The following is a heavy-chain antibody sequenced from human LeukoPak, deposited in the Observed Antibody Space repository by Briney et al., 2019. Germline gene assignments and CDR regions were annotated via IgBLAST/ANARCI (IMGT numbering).Heavy chain of an antibody. CDR1: GFTFNNYW. CDR3: ARTSGPRGAFDI. CDR2: INGGGSTT. V-gene: IGHV3-74*01. J-gene: IGHJ3*02. Sequence: GGSLRLSCAASGFTFNNYWMHWVRQAPGKGLVWVSRINGGGSTTGYADSVKGRFTIPRDNAKNTLYLQMNSLRAEDTAVYYCARTSGPRGAFDIWGQGTIVTASS. D-gene: IGHD7-27*01.